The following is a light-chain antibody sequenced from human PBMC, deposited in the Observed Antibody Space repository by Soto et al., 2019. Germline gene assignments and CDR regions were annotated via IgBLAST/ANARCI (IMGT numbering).Light chain of an antibody. Sequence: DIQITQSPSSVSASVGDRVTITCRASQGISSWLAWYHQKPGKAPKLLIYAASSLQRGDPSRLNGSGSGTYVTLTIRSLQPEDFATYYCQQANSFHPDNTFGPRTKVDIK. CDR3: QQANSFHPDNT. J-gene: IGKJ3*01. V-gene: IGKV1-12*01. CDR1: QGISSW. CDR2: AAS.